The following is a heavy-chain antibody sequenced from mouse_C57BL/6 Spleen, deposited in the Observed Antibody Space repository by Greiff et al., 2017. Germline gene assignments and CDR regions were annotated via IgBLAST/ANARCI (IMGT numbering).Heavy chain of an antibody. V-gene: IGHV1-7*01. J-gene: IGHJ4*01. CDR2: INPSSGYT. CDR1: GYTFTSYW. Sequence: VKLMESGAELAKPGASVKLSCKASGYTFTSYWMRWVKQRPGQGLEWIGYINPSSGYTKYNQKFKDKATLTADKSSSTAYMQLSSLTYEDSAVYYCARNPYYYGSSYGWHAMDYWGQGTSVTVSS. D-gene: IGHD1-1*01. CDR3: ARNPYYYGSSYGWHAMDY.